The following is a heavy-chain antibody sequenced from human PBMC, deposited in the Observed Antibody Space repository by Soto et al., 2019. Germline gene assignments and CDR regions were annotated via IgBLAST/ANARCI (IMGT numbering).Heavy chain of an antibody. CDR3: ARGLPQQLVRVNWFDA. Sequence: PSETLSLPCAVYRGSFSGYYWSWIRPPPGTGLEWIGEISHSGSTNYNPSLKSRVTISVDTSKNQFSLKLSSVTAADTAVYYCARGLPQQLVRVNWFDAVGKATPVTVSS. V-gene: IGHV4-34*01. CDR1: RGSFSGYY. CDR2: ISHSGST. D-gene: IGHD6-13*01. J-gene: IGHJ5*02.